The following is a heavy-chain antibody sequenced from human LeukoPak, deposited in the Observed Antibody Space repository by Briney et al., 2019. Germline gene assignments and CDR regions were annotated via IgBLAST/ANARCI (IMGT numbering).Heavy chain of an antibody. CDR1: GFTFSSYW. CDR3: ARDPYYYGSGRGAFDI. D-gene: IGHD3-10*01. J-gene: IGHJ3*02. V-gene: IGHV3-7*01. Sequence: QPGGSLRLSCAASGFTFSSYWMSWVRQAPGKGPEWVANIKQDGSEKYYVDSVKGRFTISRDNAKNSLYLQMNSLRAEDTAVYYCARDPYYYGSGRGAFDIWGQGTMVTVSS. CDR2: IKQDGSEK.